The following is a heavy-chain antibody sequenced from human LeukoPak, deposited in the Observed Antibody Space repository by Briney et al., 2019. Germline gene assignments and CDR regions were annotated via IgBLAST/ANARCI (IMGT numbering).Heavy chain of an antibody. D-gene: IGHD3-10*01. CDR2: INPNSGGT. Sequence: ASVKVSCTASGYTFTGYYMHWVRQAPGQGLEWMGWINPNSGGTNYAQKFQGRVTMTRDTSISTAYMELSRLRSDDTAVYYCARAQERITMVRGVMGAFDIWGQGTMVTVSS. J-gene: IGHJ3*02. V-gene: IGHV1-2*02. CDR1: GYTFTGYY. CDR3: ARAQERITMVRGVMGAFDI.